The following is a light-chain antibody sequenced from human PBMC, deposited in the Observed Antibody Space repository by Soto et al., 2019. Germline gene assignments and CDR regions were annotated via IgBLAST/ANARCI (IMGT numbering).Light chain of an antibody. V-gene: IGLV6-57*04. J-gene: IGLJ2*01. CDR2: DDD. CDR3: QPYDNSRVV. CDR1: SGSIASNY. Sequence: NFMLTQPHSVSESPGKTVTISCTRSSGSIASNYVQWYQQRPGSAPTTVIFDDDQRRSGVPDRFSGSIDSSSNSASLTISGLKTEDEADYYCQPYDNSRVVFGGGTKLTVL.